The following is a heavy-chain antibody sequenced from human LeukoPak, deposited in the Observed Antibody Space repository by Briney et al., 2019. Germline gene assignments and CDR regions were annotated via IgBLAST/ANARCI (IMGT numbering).Heavy chain of an antibody. V-gene: IGHV3-53*04. CDR3: AGGSSSSWYYFDY. CDR2: IYSGGST. D-gene: IGHD6-13*01. CDR1: GFTVSSNY. J-gene: IGHJ4*02. Sequence: RGSLRLSCAASGFTVSSNYMSWVRQARGKGLEWVSVIYSGGSTYYAHSVKGRFTISRHNSKNTLYLQMNSLRAEDTAVYYCAGGSSSSWYYFDYWGQGTQVTVSS.